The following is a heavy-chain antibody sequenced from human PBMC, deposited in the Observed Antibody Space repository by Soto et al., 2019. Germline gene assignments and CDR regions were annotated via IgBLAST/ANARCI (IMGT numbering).Heavy chain of an antibody. CDR1: GFTFSSYG. D-gene: IGHD6-19*01. Sequence: GGSLRLSCAASGFTFSSYGMHWVRQAPGKGLEWVAVISYDGSNKYYADSVKGRFTISRDNSKNTLYLQMNSLRAEDTAVYYCAKDEDSGSDIDYWGQGTLVTVSS. CDR2: ISYDGSNK. V-gene: IGHV3-30*18. J-gene: IGHJ4*02. CDR3: AKDEDSGSDIDY.